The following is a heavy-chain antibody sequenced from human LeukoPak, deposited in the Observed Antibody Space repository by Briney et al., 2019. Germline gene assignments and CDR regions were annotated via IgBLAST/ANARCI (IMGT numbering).Heavy chain of an antibody. Sequence: GASVKVSCKVSGYTLTELSMHWVRQAPGKGLEWMGGFDPEDGETIYAQKFQGRVTMTEDTSTDTAYMELSSLRSEDTAVYYCATEGYSRVRRHMVRGVIIGKVFPLPDYWGQGTLVTVSS. V-gene: IGHV1-24*01. J-gene: IGHJ4*02. CDR1: GYTLTELS. D-gene: IGHD3-10*01. CDR3: ATEGYSRVRRHMVRGVIIGKVFPLPDY. CDR2: FDPEDGET.